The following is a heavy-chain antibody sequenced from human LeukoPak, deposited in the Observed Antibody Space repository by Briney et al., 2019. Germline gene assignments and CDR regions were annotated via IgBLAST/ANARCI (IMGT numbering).Heavy chain of an antibody. CDR3: ARGDDYGDYERPHYYYYYMDV. Sequence: ASVKVSCKASGYTFTGYYMHWVRQAPGQGLEWMGWINTNTGNPTYAQGFTGRFVFSLDTSVSTAYLQINSLKAEDTAVYYCARGDDYGDYERPHYYYYYMDVWGKGTTVTVSS. CDR1: GYTFTGYY. D-gene: IGHD4-17*01. CDR2: INTNTGNP. V-gene: IGHV7-4-1*02. J-gene: IGHJ6*03.